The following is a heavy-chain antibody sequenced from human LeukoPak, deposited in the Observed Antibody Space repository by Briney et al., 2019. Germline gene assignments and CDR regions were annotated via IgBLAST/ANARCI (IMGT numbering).Heavy chain of an antibody. D-gene: IGHD6-19*01. CDR2: ISSNGGST. V-gene: IGHV3-64*01. CDR3: ALSGWYSDYYYYYGMDV. Sequence: GGSLRLSCAASGFTFSSYAMHWVRQAPGKGLEYVSAISSNGGSTYYANSVKGRFTISRDNSKNTLYLQMGSLRAEDMAVCYCALSGWYSDYYYYYGMDVWGQGTTVTVSS. J-gene: IGHJ6*02. CDR1: GFTFSSYA.